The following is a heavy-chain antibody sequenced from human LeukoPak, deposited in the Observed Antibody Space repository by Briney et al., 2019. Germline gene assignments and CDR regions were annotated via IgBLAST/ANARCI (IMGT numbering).Heavy chain of an antibody. D-gene: IGHD6-6*01. Sequence: ASVKVSCKASGYTFTTYGINWVRQAPGQGLEWMGWISAYNGNTNYAQNLQGRVTLTTDTSASTAYMELRSLRSDDTAVYYCARDLIAARPGWFDPWGQGTLVVVSS. CDR2: ISAYNGNT. CDR1: GYTFTTYG. V-gene: IGHV1-18*01. J-gene: IGHJ5*02. CDR3: ARDLIAARPGWFDP.